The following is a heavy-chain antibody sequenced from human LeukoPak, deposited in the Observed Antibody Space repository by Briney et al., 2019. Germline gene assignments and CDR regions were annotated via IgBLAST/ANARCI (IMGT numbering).Heavy chain of an antibody. CDR3: ARKRGYCSGGSCPRRAFDI. V-gene: IGHV4-34*01. D-gene: IGHD2-15*01. CDR1: GGSFSGYY. CDR2: INHSGST. J-gene: IGHJ3*02. Sequence: SETLSLTCAVYGGSFSGYYWSWIRQPPGKGLEWIGEINHSGSTNYNPSLKSRVTISVDTSKNQFSLKLSSVTAADTAVYYCARKRGYCSGGSCPRRAFDIWGQGTMVTVSS.